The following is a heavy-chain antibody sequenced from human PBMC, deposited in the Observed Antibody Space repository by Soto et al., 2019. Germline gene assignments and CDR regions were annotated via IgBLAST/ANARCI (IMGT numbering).Heavy chain of an antibody. CDR1: GATFSSYA. CDR3: VTVVAIPGYPDN. J-gene: IGHJ4*02. V-gene: IGHV1-69*12. CDR2: IVPTVDTS. D-gene: IGHD5-12*01. Sequence: QVQLVQSGAEVRQPASSVKVSCKTSGATFSSYAITWVRQAPGQGLEWMGGIVPTVDTSTYAQKFQGRVTXXAXXFTNTVYMELSSLRSYDMAVYYCVTVVAIPGYPDNWGQGTLVSVSS.